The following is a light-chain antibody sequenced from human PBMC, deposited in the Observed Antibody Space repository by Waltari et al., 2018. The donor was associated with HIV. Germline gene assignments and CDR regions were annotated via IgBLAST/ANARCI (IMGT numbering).Light chain of an antibody. CDR1: SSRSDINT. V-gene: IGLV1-44*01. J-gene: IGLJ3*02. CDR3: AAWDDRLSVV. CDR2: NNK. Sequence: QSVLTQPPSASGTPGQGVTISCSRRSSRSDINTVHGYQQRPGTAPKLLIYNNKQRPSGVPDRFSGSKSGTSSSLAISGLQSEDEADYFCAAWDDRLSVVFGGGTKLTVL.